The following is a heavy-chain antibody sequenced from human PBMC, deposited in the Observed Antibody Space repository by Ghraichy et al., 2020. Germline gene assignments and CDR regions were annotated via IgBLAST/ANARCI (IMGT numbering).Heavy chain of an antibody. CDR2: IYHSGST. CDR3: AGSIAAAFDY. V-gene: IGHV4-38-2*01. CDR1: GYSISSGYY. Sequence: SETLSLTCAVSGYSISSGYYWGWIRQPPGKGLEWIGSIYHSGSTYYNPSLKSRVTISVDTSKNQFSLKLSSVTAADTAVYYCAGSIAAAFDYWGQGTLVTVSS. J-gene: IGHJ4*02. D-gene: IGHD6-13*01.